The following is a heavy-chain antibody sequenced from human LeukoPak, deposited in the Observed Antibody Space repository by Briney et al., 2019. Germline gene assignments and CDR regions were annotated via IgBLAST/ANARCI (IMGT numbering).Heavy chain of an antibody. CDR2: IKQDGSEK. Sequence: GGSLRLSCAASGFTFSSYWMSWVRQAPGKGLEWVANIKQDGSEKYYVDSVKGRFTISRDNAKNSLYLEMSSLRAEDAALYYCARVYRHIPIDNWGQGTLVTVSS. J-gene: IGHJ4*02. D-gene: IGHD3-16*02. V-gene: IGHV3-7*01. CDR1: GFTFSSYW. CDR3: ARVYRHIPIDN.